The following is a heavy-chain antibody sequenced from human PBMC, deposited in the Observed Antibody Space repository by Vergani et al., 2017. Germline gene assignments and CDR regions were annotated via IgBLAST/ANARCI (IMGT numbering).Heavy chain of an antibody. CDR3: ARQAVGGSVAWFDP. CDR2: MFQSGTT. V-gene: IGHV4-38-2*01. D-gene: IGHD1-26*01. J-gene: IGHJ5*02. Sequence: QVQLQESGPGLVKPSETLSLTCAVFGSSIRSGYYWGWIRQPPGKGLEWIGSMFQSGTTYYNPSLMSRVTISIDTSKNEFSLKLTSVTAADTAMYYCARQAVGGSVAWFDPWGQGTLVTVSS. CDR1: GSSIRSGYY.